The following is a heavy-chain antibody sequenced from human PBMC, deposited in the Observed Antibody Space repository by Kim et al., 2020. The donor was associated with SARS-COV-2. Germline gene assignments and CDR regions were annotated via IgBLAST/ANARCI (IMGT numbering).Heavy chain of an antibody. V-gene: IGHV3-23*01. J-gene: IGHJ6*03. CDR1: GFTFSSYA. D-gene: IGHD2-2*01. CDR3: AKDGPYCSSTSCLGGAGYYSYYYMVV. Sequence: GGSLRLSCAASGFTFSSYAMSWVRQAPGKGLEWVSAISGSGGSTYYADSVKGRFTISRDNSKNTLYLQMNSLRAEDTAVYYCAKDGPYCSSTSCLGGAGYYSYYYMVVWGKRTTVTVSS. CDR2: ISGSGGST.